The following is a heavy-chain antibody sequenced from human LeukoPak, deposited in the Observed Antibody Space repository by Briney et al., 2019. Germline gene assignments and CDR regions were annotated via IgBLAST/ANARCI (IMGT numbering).Heavy chain of an antibody. CDR2: IYYNGNS. D-gene: IGHD5-18*01. CDR1: GASISSGRNY. CDR3: ARHLSGSAMMHYFDS. V-gene: IGHV4-39*01. J-gene: IGHJ4*02. Sequence: SETLSLTCTVSGASISSGRNYWGWIRQSPGKGLEWIGSIYYNGNSYYNPSLKSRVSISVDTSKNHISLEVSSLTAADAALHFCARHLSGSAMMHYFDSWGQGTLVTVSS.